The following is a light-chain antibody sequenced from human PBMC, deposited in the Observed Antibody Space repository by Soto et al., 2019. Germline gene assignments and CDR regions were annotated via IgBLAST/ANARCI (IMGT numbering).Light chain of an antibody. V-gene: IGKV3-15*01. CDR1: QSVTTN. Sequence: EVVITQSPATLSVSPGERVAFCCRASQSVTTNLAWYQHKPGQSPRLLISDASTGASGIPPRFSDSGSGTEFTLTIDRLQSADFAVYYCQQYDRWPVTFGGGTKVDIK. CDR3: QQYDRWPVT. CDR2: DAS. J-gene: IGKJ4*01.